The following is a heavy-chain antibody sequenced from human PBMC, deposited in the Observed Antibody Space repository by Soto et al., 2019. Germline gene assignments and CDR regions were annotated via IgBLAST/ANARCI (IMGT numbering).Heavy chain of an antibody. J-gene: IGHJ4*02. CDR3: AKDGRHYYDSSGYAY. CDR2: ISGSGGST. V-gene: IGHV3-23*01. Sequence: GGSLRLSCAASGFTFSSYAMSWVRQAPGKGLEWVSAISGSGGSTYYADSVKGRFTISRDNSKNTLYLQMNSLRAEDTAVYYCAKDGRHYYDSSGYAYWGQGTLVTVSS. D-gene: IGHD3-22*01. CDR1: GFTFSSYA.